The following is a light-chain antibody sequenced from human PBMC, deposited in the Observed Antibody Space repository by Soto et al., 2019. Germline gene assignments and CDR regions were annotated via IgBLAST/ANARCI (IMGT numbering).Light chain of an antibody. CDR2: DAS. J-gene: IGLJ2*01. Sequence: QSALTQPASVSGSPGQSITLSCTGTSCNVGSYNLVSWYQHHAGEAPKLLISDASKRPTGVYNRSSGYKPGNTAFQTISRLLDEDEAHYYCCSYVGSDTMIFGGGTKLTVL. V-gene: IGLV2-23*01. CDR1: SCNVGSYNL. CDR3: CSYVGSDTMI.